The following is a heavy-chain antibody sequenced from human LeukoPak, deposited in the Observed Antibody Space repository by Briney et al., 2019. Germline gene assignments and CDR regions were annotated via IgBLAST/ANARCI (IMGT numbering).Heavy chain of an antibody. V-gene: IGHV3-23*01. CDR1: GFTFNSYA. Sequence: GGSLRLSCAASGFTFNSYAMSWVRQAPGKGLEWVSAINNDGDSTYSADSVKGRFTVSRDNSKNTLYLQMNSLRAEDAAVYYCAQQVGYCSSGNCYFTYWGQGTLVTVSS. J-gene: IGHJ1*01. D-gene: IGHD2-15*01. CDR3: AQQVGYCSSGNCYFTY. CDR2: INNDGDST.